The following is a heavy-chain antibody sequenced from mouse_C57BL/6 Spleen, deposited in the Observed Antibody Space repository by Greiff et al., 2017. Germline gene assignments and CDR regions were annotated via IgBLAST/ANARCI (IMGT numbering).Heavy chain of an antibody. J-gene: IGHJ1*03. V-gene: IGHV1-9*01. CDR3: ARAFITTVVARYFDV. CDR1: GYTFTGYW. D-gene: IGHD1-1*01. Sequence: QVQLKQSGAELMKPGASVKLSCKATGYTFTGYWIEWVKQRPGHGLEWIGEILPGSGSTNYNEKFKGKATFTADTSSNTAYMQLSSLTTEDSAIYCCARAFITTVVARYFDVWGTGTTVTVSS. CDR2: ILPGSGST.